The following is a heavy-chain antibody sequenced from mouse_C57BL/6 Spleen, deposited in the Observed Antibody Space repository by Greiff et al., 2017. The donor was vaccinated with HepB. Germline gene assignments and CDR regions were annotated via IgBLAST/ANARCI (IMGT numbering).Heavy chain of an antibody. Sequence: VQLKESGPELVKPGASVKISCKASGYSFTDYNMNWVKQSNGKSLEWIGVINPNYGTTSYNQKFKGKATLTVDQSSSTAYMQLNSLTSEDSAVYYCARCTTVVATEGAMDYWGQGTSVTVSS. V-gene: IGHV1-39*01. J-gene: IGHJ4*01. CDR1: GYSFTDYN. D-gene: IGHD1-1*01. CDR2: INPNYGTT. CDR3: ARCTTVVATEGAMDY.